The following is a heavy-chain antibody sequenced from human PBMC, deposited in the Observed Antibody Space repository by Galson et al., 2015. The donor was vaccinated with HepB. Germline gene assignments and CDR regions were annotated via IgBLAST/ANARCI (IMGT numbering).Heavy chain of an antibody. V-gene: IGHV5-51*03. CDR2: IYPGDSDT. CDR1: GYTFTTYW. J-gene: IGHJ3*02. D-gene: IGHD6-19*01. Sequence: QSGAEVKKPGESLKMSCEGSGYTFTTYWIAWVRQMPGKGLEWMGSIYPGDSDTRYSPSFQGQVTISADKSISTAYLQWSSLKASDTAMYYCARSIAVAGSTRAFDIGGQGTMVTVSS. CDR3: ARSIAVAGSTRAFDI.